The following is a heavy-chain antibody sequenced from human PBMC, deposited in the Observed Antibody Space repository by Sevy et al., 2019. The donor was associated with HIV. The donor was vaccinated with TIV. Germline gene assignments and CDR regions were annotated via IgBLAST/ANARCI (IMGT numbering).Heavy chain of an antibody. J-gene: IGHJ6*02. V-gene: IGHV3-30*02. Sequence: GGFLRLSCAASGFTFSTYDMHWVRQAPGKGLEWVAYIRYDGSNKYYADSVRGRFTISRDNSKNTLYLQMNSLRAEDTAVYYCARGRKTTQEWLEELDYYYGVDVWGQGTTVNVSS. D-gene: IGHD2-8*01. CDR1: GFTFSTYD. CDR3: ARGRKTTQEWLEELDYYYGVDV. CDR2: IRYDGSNK.